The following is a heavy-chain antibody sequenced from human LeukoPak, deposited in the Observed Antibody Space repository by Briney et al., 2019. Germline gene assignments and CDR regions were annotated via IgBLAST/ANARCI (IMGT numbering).Heavy chain of an antibody. D-gene: IGHD3-9*01. CDR1: GFTFSSYS. CDR2: ISSSSSNI. CDR3: AREGGYDILTGYYYYYYYMDV. J-gene: IGHJ6*03. Sequence: PGGSLRLSCAASGFTFSSYSMNWVRQAPGKGLEWVSSISSSSSNIYYADSVKGRFTISRDNAKNSLYLQMNSLRAEDTAVYYCAREGGYDILTGYYYYYYYMDVWGKGTTVTVSS. V-gene: IGHV3-21*01.